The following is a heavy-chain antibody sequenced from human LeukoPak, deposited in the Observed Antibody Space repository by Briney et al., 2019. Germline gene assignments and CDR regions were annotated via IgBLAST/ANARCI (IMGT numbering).Heavy chain of an antibody. J-gene: IGHJ4*02. CDR3: ARVGTIVVVPAAKSLDY. CDR2: ISAYNGNT. Sequence: GASVKVSCKASGYTFTSYGISWVRQAPGQGLEWMEWISAYNGNTNYAQKLQGRVTMTTDTSTSTAYMELRSLRSDDTAVYYCARVGTIVVVPAAKSLDYWGQGTLVTVSS. V-gene: IGHV1-18*01. CDR1: GYTFTSYG. D-gene: IGHD2-2*01.